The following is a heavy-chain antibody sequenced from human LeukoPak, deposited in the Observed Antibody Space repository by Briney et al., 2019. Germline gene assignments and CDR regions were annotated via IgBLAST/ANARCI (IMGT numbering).Heavy chain of an antibody. CDR2: IYDTGNT. D-gene: IGHD3-22*01. V-gene: IGHV4-59*01. CDR1: GGSISSYY. CDR3: ARATPWLLPGY. Sequence: PSETLSLTCTVSGGSISSYYWSWVRQPPGKGLEWIGHIYDTGNTNYNPSLESRVAISVDTSKNQSSLRLTSVTAADTAVYFCARATPWLLPGYWGQGTLVTVSS. J-gene: IGHJ4*02.